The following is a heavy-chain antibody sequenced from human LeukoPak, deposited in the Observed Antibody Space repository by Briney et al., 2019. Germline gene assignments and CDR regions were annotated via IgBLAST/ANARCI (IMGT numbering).Heavy chain of an antibody. CDR1: GFTFSSYA. V-gene: IGHV3-30-3*01. J-gene: IGHJ4*02. D-gene: IGHD3-3*01. CDR2: ISYDGSNK. CDR3: AKGDVLRFLEWLPDY. Sequence: GGSLRLSCAASGFTFSSYAMHWVRQAPGKGLEWVAVISYDGSNKYYADSVKGRFTISRDNSKNTLYLQMNSLRAEDTAVYYCAKGDVLRFLEWLPDYWGQGTLVTVSS.